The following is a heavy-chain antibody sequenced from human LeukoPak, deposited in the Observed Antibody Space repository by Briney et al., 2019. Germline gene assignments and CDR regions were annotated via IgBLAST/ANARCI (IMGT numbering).Heavy chain of an antibody. V-gene: IGHV3-48*02. CDR2: ISNSGSTI. CDR3: VRYFDK. CDR1: GFTFCCYT. Sequence: GGPLRLSCATSGFTFCCYTMNWVRQAPGKGLEWVSYISNSGSTIYYADSVKGRFTISRDNAKNSLYLQMNSLRDEDTAIYYCVRYFDKWGQGTLVTVSS. D-gene: IGHD1-14*01. J-gene: IGHJ4*02.